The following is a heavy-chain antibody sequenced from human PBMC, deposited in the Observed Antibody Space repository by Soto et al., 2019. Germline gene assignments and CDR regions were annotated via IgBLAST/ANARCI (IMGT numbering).Heavy chain of an antibody. J-gene: IGHJ6*02. D-gene: IGHD6-19*01. V-gene: IGHV3-21*01. Sequence: EVQLVDSGGGLVKPGGSLRLSCAASGFTFSSYSMNWVRQAPGKGLEWVSSISSSSSYIYYADSVKGRFTISRDSAKNSLYLQMNSLRAEDTAVYYCASEQWAGGMDVWGQGTTVTVSS. CDR1: GFTFSSYS. CDR3: ASEQWAGGMDV. CDR2: ISSSSSYI.